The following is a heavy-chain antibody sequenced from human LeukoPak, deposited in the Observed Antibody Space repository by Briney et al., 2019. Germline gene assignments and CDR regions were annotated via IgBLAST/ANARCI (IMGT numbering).Heavy chain of an antibody. CDR3: AKGVSYYYDSSGAFFDY. D-gene: IGHD3-22*01. V-gene: IGHV3-9*01. CDR1: GFTFDDYA. CDR2: VSWNSGSI. Sequence: GGSLRLSCAASGFTFDDYAMHWVRQAPGKGLEWVSGVSWNSGSIGYADSVEGRFTISRDNAKNPLYLQMNSLRAEDTALYYCAKGVSYYYDSSGAFFDYWGQGTLVTVSS. J-gene: IGHJ4*02.